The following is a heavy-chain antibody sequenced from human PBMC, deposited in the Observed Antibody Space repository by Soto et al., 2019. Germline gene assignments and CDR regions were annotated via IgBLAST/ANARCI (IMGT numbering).Heavy chain of an antibody. D-gene: IGHD4-4*01. CDR2: IYYSGST. V-gene: IGHV4-59*01. Sequence: SETLSLTCTVSGGSISSYCWSWIRQPPGKGLEWIGYIYYSGSTNYNPSLKSQVTISVDTSKNQFSLKLSSVTAADTAVYYCAGLDYTLGMDVWGQGTTVTVSS. J-gene: IGHJ6*02. CDR1: GGSISSYC. CDR3: AGLDYTLGMDV.